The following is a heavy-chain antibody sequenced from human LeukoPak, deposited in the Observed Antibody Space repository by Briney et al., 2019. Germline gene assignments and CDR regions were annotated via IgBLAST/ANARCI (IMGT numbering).Heavy chain of an antibody. CDR2: LNSAGSST. V-gene: IGHV3-74*01. D-gene: IGHD2-21*01. CDR3: AKDYPEVVRPPGGED. Sequence: GGSLRLSCEASGFTFSSYWMHWVRQAPGKGLVWVSHLNSAGSSTSYADSVKGRFTISRDNAKNTLYLQMNSLRAEDTAVYYCAKDYPEVVRPPGGEDWGQGTLVTVSS. J-gene: IGHJ4*02. CDR1: GFTFSSYW.